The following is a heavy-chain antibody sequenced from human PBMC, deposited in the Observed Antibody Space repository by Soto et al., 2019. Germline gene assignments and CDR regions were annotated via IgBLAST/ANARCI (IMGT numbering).Heavy chain of an antibody. CDR1: GFTFSSYA. CDR3: ATSLVWFGDGKDY. D-gene: IGHD3-10*01. J-gene: IGHJ4*02. CDR2: ISGRGGSA. Sequence: EVQLLESGGGLVQPGGSLRLSCAASGFTFSSYAMSWVRQAPGQGLEWVSAISGRGGSADYADSVKGRFSITRDNSKNTLYLQMNSLRAEDTAVYYCATSLVWFGDGKDYGGQGTLVTVSS. V-gene: IGHV3-23*01.